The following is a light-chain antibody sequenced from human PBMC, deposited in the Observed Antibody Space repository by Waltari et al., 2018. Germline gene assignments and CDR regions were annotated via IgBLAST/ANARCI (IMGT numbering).Light chain of an antibody. Sequence: QSALTQPASVSGSPGQSITISCTGTTSDVGGHKYVSWYQQHPGKAPKLLIYEVSNRPSGFSNRFSGSKSANTASLTISGLQAEDEADYYCSSYSSTITYVFGTGTKVTVL. J-gene: IGLJ1*01. CDR1: TSDVGGHKY. V-gene: IGLV2-14*01. CDR2: EVS. CDR3: SSYSSTITYV.